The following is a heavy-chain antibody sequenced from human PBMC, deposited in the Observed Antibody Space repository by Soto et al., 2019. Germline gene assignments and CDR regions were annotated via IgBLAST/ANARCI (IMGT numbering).Heavy chain of an antibody. D-gene: IGHD2-15*01. CDR3: SREEGYCSGGSGSRPDY. V-gene: IGHV3-74*01. J-gene: IGHJ4*02. Sequence: EVQLVESGGGLVQPGGSLRLSCAASGFTFSNYWMHWVRKVPGKGLVWVSRINSDGSITSYADSVKGRFTISRDNAKNTVYLQVNSLRAEDTALYYCSREEGYCSGGSGSRPDYWGQGTLVTVSS. CDR1: GFTFSNYW. CDR2: INSDGSIT.